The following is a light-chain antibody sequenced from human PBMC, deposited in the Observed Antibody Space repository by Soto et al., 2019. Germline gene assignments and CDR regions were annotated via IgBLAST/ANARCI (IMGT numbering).Light chain of an antibody. V-gene: IGKV3-20*01. CDR2: GTS. CDR1: QSVSSSS. J-gene: IGKJ1*01. CDR3: QQYGRSPWT. Sequence: IVLTQSPGTLSLSPGERSTLSCSPSQSVSSSSLAWYQQRPGQAPRLLIYGTSSRATGIPDRFSGSGSGTDFILTISRLEPDDFAVYYCQQYGRSPWTFGQGTKVDIK.